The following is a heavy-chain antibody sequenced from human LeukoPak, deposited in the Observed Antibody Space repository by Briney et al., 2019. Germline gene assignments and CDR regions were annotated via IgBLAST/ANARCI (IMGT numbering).Heavy chain of an antibody. CDR3: ELWVPGAGDDI. D-gene: IGHD3-16*01. CDR1: GFTFSSYG. V-gene: IGHV3-30*03. J-gene: IGHJ3*02. Sequence: PGRSLRLSCAASGFTFSSYGMHWVRQAPGKGPEWVAVVSYDGSNKYYADSVKGRFTISRDNSKNTLYLQMNSLRAEDTAVYYCELWVPGAGDDIWGQGTMVTVSS. CDR2: VSYDGSNK.